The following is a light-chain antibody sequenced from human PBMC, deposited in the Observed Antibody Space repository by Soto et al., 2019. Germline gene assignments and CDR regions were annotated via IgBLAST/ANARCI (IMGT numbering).Light chain of an antibody. V-gene: IGKV2-28*01. CDR3: MQSLETPWT. J-gene: IGKJ1*01. CDR2: LGS. CDR1: QSLLHSNGYNY. Sequence: DLELTQSPLSLPVTPGEPASISCRSSQSLLHSNGYNYVDWYLQKAGQSPHLLIYLGSNRASGVPDRFSGSGSVTYFTLKISRVEAEDVGVYYCMQSLETPWTFGQGTKVDIK.